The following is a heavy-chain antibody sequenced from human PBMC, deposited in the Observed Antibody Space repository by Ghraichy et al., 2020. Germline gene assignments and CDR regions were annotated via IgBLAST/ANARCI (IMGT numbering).Heavy chain of an antibody. CDR3: ARDIGYCSSTSCYTRYYGMDV. CDR1: GYTFTSYG. D-gene: IGHD2-2*02. V-gene: IGHV1-18*03. J-gene: IGHJ6*02. CDR2: ISAYNGNT. Sequence: ASVKVSCKASGYTFTSYGISWVRQAPGQGLEWMGWISAYNGNTNYAQKLQGRVTMTTDTSTSTAYMELRSLRSDDMAVYYCARDIGYCSSTSCYTRYYGMDVWGQGTTVTVSS.